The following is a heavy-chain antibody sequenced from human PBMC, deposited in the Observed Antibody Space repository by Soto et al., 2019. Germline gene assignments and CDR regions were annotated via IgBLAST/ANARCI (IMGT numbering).Heavy chain of an antibody. CDR2: IYPGDSDT. V-gene: IGHV5-51*01. D-gene: IGHD2-2*01. J-gene: IGHJ5*02. CDR1: GYSFTSYW. Sequence: GESLKISCKGSGYSFTSYWIGWVRQMPGKGLEWMGIIYPGDSDTRYSPSFQGQVTISADKSISTAYLQWSSLKASDTAMYYCARQTPGVGYCSSTSCLAWFDPWGQGTLVTVSS. CDR3: ARQTPGVGYCSSTSCLAWFDP.